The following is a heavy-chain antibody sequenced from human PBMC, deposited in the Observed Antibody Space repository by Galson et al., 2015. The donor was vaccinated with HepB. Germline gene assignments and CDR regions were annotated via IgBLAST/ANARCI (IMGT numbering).Heavy chain of an antibody. CDR3: TGGKPPITLGSTTGDFDS. CDR1: GFIFSNYG. Sequence: SLRLSCAASGFIFSNYGMHWVRQAPGKGLEWVSTITYDESDKYYADSVKGRFTVSRGNSKNTLYLEMNSLRAEDTAVYFCTGGKPPITLGSTTGDFDSWGQGTLVIVSS. D-gene: IGHD2/OR15-2a*01. J-gene: IGHJ4*02. V-gene: IGHV3-30*03. CDR2: ITYDESDK.